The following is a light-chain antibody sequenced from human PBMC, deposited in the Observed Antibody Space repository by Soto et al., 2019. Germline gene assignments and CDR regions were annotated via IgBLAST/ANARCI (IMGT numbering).Light chain of an antibody. J-gene: IGKJ4*01. CDR1: QSIDSW. Sequence: DIQMTQSPSTLSASVGDRVTITCRASQSIDSWLAWYQQKPGKAPKLLIYKTSNLESGVPSRFSGSGSRTEFSLTISSLQPDDFATYYCQQYKSFSLTFGGGTKVDIK. V-gene: IGKV1-5*03. CDR2: KTS. CDR3: QQYKSFSLT.